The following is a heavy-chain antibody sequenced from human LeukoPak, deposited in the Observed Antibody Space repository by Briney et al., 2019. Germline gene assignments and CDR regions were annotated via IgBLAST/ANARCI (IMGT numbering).Heavy chain of an antibody. CDR3: ARVPAGVIGMKDAFDI. Sequence: AGGSLRLSCAASGFTFSSYEMNWVRQAPGKGLEWVSYISSSGSTIYYADSVKGRFTISGDNAKNSLYLQMNSLRAEDTAVYYCARVPAGVIGMKDAFDIWGQGTMVTVSS. CDR2: ISSSGSTI. CDR1: GFTFSSYE. D-gene: IGHD3-16*02. J-gene: IGHJ3*02. V-gene: IGHV3-48*03.